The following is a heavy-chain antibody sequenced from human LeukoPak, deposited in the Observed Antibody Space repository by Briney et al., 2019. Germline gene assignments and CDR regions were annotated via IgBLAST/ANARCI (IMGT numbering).Heavy chain of an antibody. CDR1: GGSISSYY. J-gene: IGHJ5*02. CDR2: IYTSGST. V-gene: IGHV4-4*07. D-gene: IGHD3-3*01. Sequence: SETLSLTCTVSGGSISSYYWSWIRQPAGKGLEWIGRIYTSGSTNYNPSLKSRVTMSVDTSKNQFSLKLSSVTAADMAVYYCARAHPEYYDFWSGYYNWFDPWGQGTLVTVSS. CDR3: ARAHPEYYDFWSGYYNWFDP.